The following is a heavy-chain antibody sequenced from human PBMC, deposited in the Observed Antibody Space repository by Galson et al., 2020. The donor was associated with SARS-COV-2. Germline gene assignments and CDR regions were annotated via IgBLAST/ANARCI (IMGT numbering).Heavy chain of an antibody. CDR1: GFTFRSYA. V-gene: IGHV3-30*01. D-gene: IGHD6-19*01. Sequence: SLKLYCAASGFTFRSYAMHWVRQAPGKGLEWVAVISYDGSNKYYADSVQGRFTISRDNSKNTLYLQMNSLRAEDTAVYYCAREDLTYSSGWYMADYWGQGTLVTVSS. J-gene: IGHJ4*02. CDR3: AREDLTYSSGWYMADY. CDR2: ISYDGSNK.